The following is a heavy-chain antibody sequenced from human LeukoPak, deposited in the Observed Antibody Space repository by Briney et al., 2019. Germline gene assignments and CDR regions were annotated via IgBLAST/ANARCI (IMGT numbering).Heavy chain of an antibody. CDR1: GGSISSYY. Sequence: SETLSLTCTVSGGSISSYYWSWFRQPAGKGLEWIGRIYTSGSTNYNPSLKSRVIMSVDTSKNQFSLKLSSVTAADTAVYYCARDSSSSWYGDWFDPWGQGTLVTVSS. CDR3: ARDSSSSWYGDWFDP. CDR2: IYTSGST. J-gene: IGHJ5*02. D-gene: IGHD6-13*01. V-gene: IGHV4-4*07.